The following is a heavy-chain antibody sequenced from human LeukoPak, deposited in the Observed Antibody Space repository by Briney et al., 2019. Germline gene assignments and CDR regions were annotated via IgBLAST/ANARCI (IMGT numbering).Heavy chain of an antibody. CDR2: FDPEDGET. Sequence: ASVKVSCKVSGYTLTELSMHWVRQAPGKGLEWMGGFDPEDGETIYAQKFQGRVTMTEDTSTDTAYMELSSLRSEDTAVYYRATYLLAAAGDADYWGQGTLVTVSS. CDR1: GYTLTELS. D-gene: IGHD6-13*01. V-gene: IGHV1-24*01. CDR3: ATYLLAAAGDADY. J-gene: IGHJ4*02.